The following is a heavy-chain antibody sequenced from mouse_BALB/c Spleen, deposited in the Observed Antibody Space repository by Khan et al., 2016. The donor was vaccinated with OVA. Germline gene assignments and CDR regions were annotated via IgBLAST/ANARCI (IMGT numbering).Heavy chain of an antibody. J-gene: IGHJ2*01. CDR3: AKNCRYHEYFDY. D-gene: IGHD2-14*01. Sequence: VQLQQSGPELVKPGASVKMSCKASGYTFTSYVLHWLRQTPGQGLEWIGYIYPFNDDTKYNEKFKGEATLTSDKSSTTAYMELSSLTSEDSAVXYCAKNCRYHEYFDYWGQGTTLTVSS. CDR2: IYPFNDDT. CDR1: GYTFTSYV. V-gene: IGHV1S136*01.